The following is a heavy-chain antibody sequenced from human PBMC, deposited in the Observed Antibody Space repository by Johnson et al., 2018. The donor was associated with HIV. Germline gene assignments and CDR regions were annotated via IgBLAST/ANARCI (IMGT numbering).Heavy chain of an antibody. CDR1: GFTFSSYG. CDR2: ISYDGSNK. J-gene: IGHJ3*01. Sequence: VQLVESGGGVVQPGRSLRLSCAASGFTFSSYGMHWVRQAPGKGLEWVAVISYDGSNKYYADSVKGRFTISRDNSKNTLYLQMNSLRAEDTAVYYCAKARDATRQTDALDVWGQGTMVTVSS. CDR3: AKARDATRQTDALDV. V-gene: IGHV3-30*18.